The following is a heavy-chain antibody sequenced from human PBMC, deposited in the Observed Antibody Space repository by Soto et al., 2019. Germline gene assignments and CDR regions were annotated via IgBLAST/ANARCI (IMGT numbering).Heavy chain of an antibody. D-gene: IGHD2-8*02. CDR3: ARHEGWTGPDQ. J-gene: IGHJ5*02. V-gene: IGHV4-4*02. Sequence: SATLSLTCAVSGASIGSGGWWSWVRQPPGKGLEWIAEIFHDGNTNYSPSLKSRVTISVDKSQNQFSPNVYSVTAADPAVYYCARHEGWTGPDQWGQGTLVTVSS. CDR1: GASIGSGGW. CDR2: IFHDGNT.